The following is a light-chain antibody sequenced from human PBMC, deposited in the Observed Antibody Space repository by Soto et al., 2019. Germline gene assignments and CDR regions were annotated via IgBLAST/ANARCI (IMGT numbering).Light chain of an antibody. Sequence: EIALTQSPGTLSLSPGERATLSCTASQSVSSSYLAWDQQKPGQSPRLVIYGASNRATGIPDRFSVSASGTDFTLTISILEPEDFAVYYCQHYGTSALFGPGTKVDIK. J-gene: IGKJ3*01. CDR1: QSVSSSY. CDR3: QHYGTSAL. V-gene: IGKV3-20*01. CDR2: GAS.